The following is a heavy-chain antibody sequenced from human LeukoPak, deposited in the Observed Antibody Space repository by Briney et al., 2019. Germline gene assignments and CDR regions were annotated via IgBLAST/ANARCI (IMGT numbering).Heavy chain of an antibody. CDR1: GGSLSNYY. J-gene: IGHJ4*02. Sequence: SETLSLTCTVPGGSLSNYYWSWIRQPPGKALEWIGYMYYTGDTNYNPSLKSRVTISVDTSKNQFSLKLSSVTAADTAVHYCAGSHPLGSNNDYYTPFDYWGQGSLVTVSS. CDR2: MYYTGDT. D-gene: IGHD3-3*01. CDR3: AGSHPLGSNNDYYTPFDY. V-gene: IGHV4-59*01.